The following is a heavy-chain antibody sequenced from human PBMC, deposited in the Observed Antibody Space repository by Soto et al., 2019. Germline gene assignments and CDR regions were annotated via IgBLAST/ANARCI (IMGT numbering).Heavy chain of an antibody. CDR1: GFTFSSCV. CDR3: AKGLNNGRWYAAD. J-gene: IGHJ4*02. Sequence: EVHLLKSGGGLVQPGESLRLSCGASGFTFSSCVMTWVRQAPGKELEWVSSITNNGAGTHYADSVKGRFTISRDNSKNTVFLQMNNLRAEDTAVYYCAKGLNNGRWYAADWGQGTLVTVSS. D-gene: IGHD6-13*01. V-gene: IGHV3-23*01. CDR2: ITNNGAGT.